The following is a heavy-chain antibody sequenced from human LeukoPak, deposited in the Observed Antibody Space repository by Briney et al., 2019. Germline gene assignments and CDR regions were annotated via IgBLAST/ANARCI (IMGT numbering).Heavy chain of an antibody. D-gene: IGHD1-7*01. Sequence: ASVKASCKASGGTFSSYAISWVRQAPGQGLEWMGGIIPIFGTANYAQKFQGRVTITTDESTSTAYMELSSLRSEDTAVYYCARRSTGTTSFDYWGQGTLVTVSS. CDR1: GGTFSSYA. V-gene: IGHV1-69*05. CDR3: ARRSTGTTSFDY. CDR2: IIPIFGTA. J-gene: IGHJ4*02.